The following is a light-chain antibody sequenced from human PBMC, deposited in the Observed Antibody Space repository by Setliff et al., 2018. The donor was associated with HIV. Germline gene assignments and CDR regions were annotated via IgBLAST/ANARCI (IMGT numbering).Light chain of an antibody. Sequence: ALAQPRSVSGSPGQSVTISCTGTSNDVGAYSFVSWFQQLPGAVPRLMIFDSNKRPSGVPDRFSGSKSGNTASLTISGLRPDDEADYYCCSYMGSYMYVFGTGTKVTV. J-gene: IGLJ1*01. CDR1: SNDVGAYSF. CDR3: CSYMGSYMYV. CDR2: DSN. V-gene: IGLV2-11*01.